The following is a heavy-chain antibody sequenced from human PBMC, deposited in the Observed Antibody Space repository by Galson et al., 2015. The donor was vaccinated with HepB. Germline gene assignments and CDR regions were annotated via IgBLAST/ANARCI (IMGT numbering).Heavy chain of an antibody. V-gene: IGHV3-48*01. CDR1: GFTFSTYS. CDR2: ISSSGTI. CDR3: ARDRYGSY. Sequence: SLRLSCAASGFTFSTYSMNWVRQAPGKGLEWVSYISSSGTIYYADSVKGRFTISRDNAKNSLYLQMNSLRAEDTAVYYCARDRYGSYWGQGTLGTVSS. J-gene: IGHJ4*02. D-gene: IGHD5-18*01.